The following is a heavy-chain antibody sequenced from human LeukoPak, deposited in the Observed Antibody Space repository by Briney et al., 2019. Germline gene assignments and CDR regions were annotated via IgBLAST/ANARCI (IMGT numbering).Heavy chain of an antibody. D-gene: IGHD2/OR15-2a*01. CDR2: ISYSRSTV. V-gene: IGHV3-48*03. Sequence: PGGSLRLSCAASGFTFSSYPMNWVRQAPGKGLEWVSYISYSRSTVYYADSVKGRFTISRDNAKHSVALQMNSLTIEDTAVYYCARGTLPDYWGQGTLVTVSS. J-gene: IGHJ4*02. CDR1: GFTFSSYP. CDR3: ARGTLPDY.